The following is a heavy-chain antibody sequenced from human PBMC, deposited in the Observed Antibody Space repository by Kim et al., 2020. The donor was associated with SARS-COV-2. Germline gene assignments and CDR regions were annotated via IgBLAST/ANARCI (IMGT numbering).Heavy chain of an antibody. J-gene: IGHJ6*02. D-gene: IGHD6-19*01. CDR3: AKDINPGQWLALYYYYGMDV. Sequence: RFTISRDNSKNSLYLQMNSLRTEDTALYYCAKDINPGQWLALYYYYGMDVWGQGTTVTVSS. V-gene: IGHV3-43*01.